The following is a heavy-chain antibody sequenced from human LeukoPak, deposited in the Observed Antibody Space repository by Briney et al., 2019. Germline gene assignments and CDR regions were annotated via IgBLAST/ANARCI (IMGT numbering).Heavy chain of an antibody. Sequence: SETLSLTCAVYGGSFGGYYWSWIRQPPGKGLEWIGEINHSGSTNYNPSLKSRVTISVDTSKNQFSLKLSSVTAADTAVYYCARGRYGSGSYDYWGQGTLVTVSS. CDR3: ARGRYGSGSYDY. V-gene: IGHV4-34*01. CDR2: INHSGST. D-gene: IGHD3-10*01. J-gene: IGHJ4*02. CDR1: GGSFGGYY.